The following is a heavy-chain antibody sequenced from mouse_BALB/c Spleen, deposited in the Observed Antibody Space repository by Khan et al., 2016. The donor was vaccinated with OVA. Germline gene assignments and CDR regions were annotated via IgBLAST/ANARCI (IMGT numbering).Heavy chain of an antibody. J-gene: IGHJ2*01. CDR2: ISYSGNT. Sequence: QLEESGPGLVKPSQSLSLTCTVTGYSTTSDYAWNWIRQFPGNNLEWMGYISYSGNTKYTPSLKSRISITRDTSKNQFFLQLNSVTIEDTATXYWARIKGGDFDYWGQGTTLTVSS. CDR1: GYSTTSDYA. V-gene: IGHV3-2*02. CDR3: ARIKGGDFDY.